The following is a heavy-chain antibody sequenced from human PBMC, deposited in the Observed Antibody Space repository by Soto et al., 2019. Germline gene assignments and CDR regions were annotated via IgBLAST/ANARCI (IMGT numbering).Heavy chain of an antibody. Sequence: ASVKVSCKASVYTFTSYGISWVRQAPGQGLEWMGWISAYNGNTNYAQKLQGRVTMTTDTSTSTAYMELRSLRSDDTAVYYCARVVSGTYYDILTGYYKDRNFDYWGQGTLVTVSS. CDR2: ISAYNGNT. J-gene: IGHJ4*02. D-gene: IGHD3-9*01. CDR1: VYTFTSYG. V-gene: IGHV1-18*01. CDR3: ARVVSGTYYDILTGYYKDRNFDY.